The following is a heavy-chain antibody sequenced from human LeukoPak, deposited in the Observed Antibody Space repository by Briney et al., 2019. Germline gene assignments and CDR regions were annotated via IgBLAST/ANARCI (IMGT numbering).Heavy chain of an antibody. CDR3: ASYYYDSSGYFD. J-gene: IGHJ4*02. D-gene: IGHD3-22*01. V-gene: IGHV1-2*02. Sequence: GASVKVSCKASGFTFNAYNIHWVRQAPGQGLEWMGWINPKSGGANYAQKFQGRVTMTRDTSISTAYMELSRLRSDDTAVYYCASYYYDSSGYFDWGQGTLVTVSS. CDR1: GFTFNAYN. CDR2: INPKSGGA.